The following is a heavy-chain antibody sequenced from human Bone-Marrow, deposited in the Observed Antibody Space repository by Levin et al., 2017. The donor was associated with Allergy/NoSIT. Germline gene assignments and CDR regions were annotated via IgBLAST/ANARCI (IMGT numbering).Heavy chain of an antibody. Sequence: NAGGSLRLSCAASGFTYGSYSMNWVRQAPGKGLQWVASLSSDSSHTDYSDPVKGRFTISRDNAKKSLYLQMKSLRAEDTAVYFCVRTLGENFWGNYRSYFDYWGQGILVTVSS. D-gene: IGHD3-16*02. CDR1: GFTYGSYS. V-gene: IGHV3-21*01. CDR3: VRTLGENFWGNYRSYFDY. J-gene: IGHJ4*02. CDR2: LSSDSSHT.